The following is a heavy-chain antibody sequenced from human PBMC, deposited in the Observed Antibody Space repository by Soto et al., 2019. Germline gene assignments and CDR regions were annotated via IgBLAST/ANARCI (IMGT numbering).Heavy chain of an antibody. V-gene: IGHV4-30-4*01. J-gene: IGHJ4*02. CDR3: ARSAVWFGELFFDY. D-gene: IGHD3-10*01. CDR1: GDSISSGDYY. Sequence: QVQLQESGPGLVKPSQTLSLTCTVSGDSISSGDYYWSWIRQPPGKGLEWIGYIYYSGSTYYNPSLKSRVTIAVDTSKNQFSLKLSSVTAADTAVYYCARSAVWFGELFFDYWGQGTLVTVSS. CDR2: IYYSGST.